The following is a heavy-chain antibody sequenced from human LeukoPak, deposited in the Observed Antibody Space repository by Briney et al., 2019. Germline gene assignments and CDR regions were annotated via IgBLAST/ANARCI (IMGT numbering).Heavy chain of an antibody. J-gene: IGHJ4*02. V-gene: IGHV3-30*03. CDR2: ISYDGSNK. CDR1: GFTFSSYG. Sequence: GGSLRLSCAASGFTFSSYGMHWVCQAPGKGLEWVAVISYDGSNKYHADSVKGRFTISRDNSKNTLYLQVNSLRAEDTAVYYCARRGDGGRSFDYWGQGTLVTVSS. D-gene: IGHD4-23*01. CDR3: ARRGDGGRSFDY.